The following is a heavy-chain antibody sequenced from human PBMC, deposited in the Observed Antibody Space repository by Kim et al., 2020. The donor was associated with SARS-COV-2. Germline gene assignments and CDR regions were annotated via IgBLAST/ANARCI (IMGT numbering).Heavy chain of an antibody. V-gene: IGHV1-3*01. CDR3: ARGVYCSTTNCFALRDLFDY. CDR1: GYTFTSYG. D-gene: IGHD2-2*01. Sequence: ASVKVSCKASGYTFTSYGLHWVRQAPGQGLEWMGWINAGNGHTTYSQRFQGRVTITRDTAATTSYLEMRGLGSDDTAVYYCARGVYCSTTNCFALRDLFDYWGQGSLVFVSS. CDR2: INAGNGHT. J-gene: IGHJ4*02.